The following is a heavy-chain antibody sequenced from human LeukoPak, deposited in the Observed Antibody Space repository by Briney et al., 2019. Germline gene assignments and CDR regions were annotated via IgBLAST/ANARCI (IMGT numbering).Heavy chain of an antibody. CDR3: AKDGGLWVSAHWGDS. CDR1: GFTFSPDA. D-gene: IGHD7-27*01. V-gene: IGHV3-23*01. Sequence: GGSLRLSCAASGFTFSPDAMHWVRQAPGKGLKWVSTITTGGPNTYYADSVKGRFTVSRDDSKNTLYLQMNSLRAEDTAVYYCAKDGGLWVSAHWGDSWGRGTLVTVSS. CDR2: ITTGGPNT. J-gene: IGHJ4*02.